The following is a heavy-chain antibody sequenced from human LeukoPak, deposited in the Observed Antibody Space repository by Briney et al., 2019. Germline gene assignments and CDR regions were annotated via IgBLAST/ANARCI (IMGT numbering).Heavy chain of an antibody. V-gene: IGHV1-46*01. D-gene: IGHD3-3*01. CDR3: ARAPSRITIFGVVIRHADYFDY. CDR2: INPSGGNT. Sequence: ASVKVSCKASGYTFTSYYMHWVRQAPGQGLEWMGIINPSGGNTSYAQKFQGRVTMTRDTSTSTVYMELSSLRSEDTAVYYCARAPSRITIFGVVIRHADYFDYWGQGTLVTVSS. CDR1: GYTFTSYY. J-gene: IGHJ4*02.